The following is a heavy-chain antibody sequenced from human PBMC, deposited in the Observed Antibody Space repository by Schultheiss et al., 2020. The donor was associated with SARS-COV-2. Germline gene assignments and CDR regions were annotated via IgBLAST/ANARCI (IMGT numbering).Heavy chain of an antibody. CDR3: ARQGNWGDWFDP. CDR2: IYYSGST. V-gene: IGHV4-31*01. Sequence: SETLSLTCAVSGGSISSGGYYWSWIRQHPGKGLEWIGYIYYSGSTYYNPSLKSLVTISVDTSKNQFSLKLSSVTAADTAVYYCARQGNWGDWFDPWGQGTLVTVSS. D-gene: IGHD7-27*01. J-gene: IGHJ5*02. CDR1: GGSISSGGYY.